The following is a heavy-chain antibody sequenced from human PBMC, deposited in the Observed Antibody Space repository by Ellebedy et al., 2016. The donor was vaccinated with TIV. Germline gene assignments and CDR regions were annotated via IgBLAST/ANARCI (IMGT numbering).Heavy chain of an antibody. D-gene: IGHD2/OR15-2a*01. J-gene: IGHJ4*02. CDR3: ATWAIGTFQSFSY. Sequence: MPSETLSLTCTVSGGSIRGYYRSWIRQAPGKGLEWIGHVYHTGATNYNHSLKSRLTISMDTAENQVSLKLTSLNAADTAVYYCATWAIGTFQSFSYWGQGALVTVSS. V-gene: IGHV4-59*01. CDR2: VYHTGAT. CDR1: GGSIRGYY.